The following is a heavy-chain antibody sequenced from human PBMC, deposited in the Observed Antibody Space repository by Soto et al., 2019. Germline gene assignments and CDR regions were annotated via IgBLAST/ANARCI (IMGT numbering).Heavy chain of an antibody. CDR1: GYTFTSYY. D-gene: IGHD6-13*01. V-gene: IGHV1-46*03. CDR3: ARGMTMYSSSWYTGGEYPSYYYYYMDV. J-gene: IGHJ6*03. CDR2: INPSGGST. Sequence: ASVKVSCKASGYTFTSYYMHWVRQAPGQGLEWMGIINPSGGSTSYAQKFQGRVTMTRDTSTSTVYMELSSLRSEDTAGYYCARGMTMYSSSWYTGGEYPSYYYYYMDVWGKGTTVTVSS.